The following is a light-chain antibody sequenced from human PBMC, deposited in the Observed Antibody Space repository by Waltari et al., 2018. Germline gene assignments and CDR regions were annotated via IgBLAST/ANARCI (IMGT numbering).Light chain of an antibody. J-gene: IGLJ3*02. CDR2: AVS. Sequence: QSALTQPASVSGFPGQSITISCTGTSSDIGTYNYVSWYQQHPGKAPKLMIYAVSNRPSGVSNRFSASKSGNTASLTISGLQAEDEADYYCSSYTSTDTWVFGGGTKLTVL. CDR3: SSYTSTDTWV. CDR1: SSDIGTYNY. V-gene: IGLV2-14*03.